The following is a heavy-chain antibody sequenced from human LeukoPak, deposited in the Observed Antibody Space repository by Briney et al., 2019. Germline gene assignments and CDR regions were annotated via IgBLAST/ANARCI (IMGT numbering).Heavy chain of an antibody. D-gene: IGHD3-3*01. Sequence: GGSLRLFCAASGFTFSNYGMHWVRQAPGKGLEWVAFLRFDGSDKYYADSVKGRFTISRDNSKNTLYLQMNSLRAEGTAVYYCAKVNYDFWSGYSYYYYMDVWGKATTVTVSS. J-gene: IGHJ6*03. CDR2: LRFDGSDK. V-gene: IGHV3-30*02. CDR3: AKVNYDFWSGYSYYYYMDV. CDR1: GFTFSNYG.